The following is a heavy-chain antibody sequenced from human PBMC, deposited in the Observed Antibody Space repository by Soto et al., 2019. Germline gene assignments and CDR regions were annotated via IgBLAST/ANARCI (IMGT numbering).Heavy chain of an antibody. Sequence: EVQLVESGGGLVQPGRSLRLSCAPSGFSFDDHAMHWVRQAPGKGLEWVSGISWDTKTIGYADSVKGRFTISRDNAKNXLYHQRSSLRPEDTDLYYCAKAGGGLMGYSYGMDVWGQGTTVTVSS. CDR3: AKAGGGLMGYSYGMDV. V-gene: IGHV3-9*01. D-gene: IGHD3-10*01. J-gene: IGHJ6*02. CDR1: GFSFDDHA. CDR2: ISWDTKTI.